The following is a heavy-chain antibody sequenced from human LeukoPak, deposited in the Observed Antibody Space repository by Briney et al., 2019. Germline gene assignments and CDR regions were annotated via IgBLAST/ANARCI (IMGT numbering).Heavy chain of an antibody. CDR2: IYYSGST. CDR3: ARGIAALMDV. D-gene: IGHD6-13*01. CDR1: GGSISSSSYY. V-gene: IGHV4-39*01. J-gene: IGHJ6*03. Sequence: SETLSLTCTVSGGSISSSSYYWGWIRQPPGKGLGWIGSIYYSGSTYYNPSLKSRVTISVDTSKNQFSLKLSSVTAADTAVYYCARGIAALMDVWGKGTTVTISS.